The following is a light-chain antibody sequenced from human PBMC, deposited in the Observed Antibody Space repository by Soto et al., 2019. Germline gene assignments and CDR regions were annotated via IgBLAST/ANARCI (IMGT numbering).Light chain of an antibody. V-gene: IGKV1-39*01. CDR2: GAS. CDR3: QQSYRSPYT. CDR1: QSINIY. Sequence: IQMTQSPSSLSASVGDSVTVTCRASQSINIYLNWYQQKPGKAPTLLIYGASSLQSGVPSMFTGGGSRTDFPLTISSIQPKDFATYYWQQSYRSPYTFGQGTKLEI. J-gene: IGKJ2*01.